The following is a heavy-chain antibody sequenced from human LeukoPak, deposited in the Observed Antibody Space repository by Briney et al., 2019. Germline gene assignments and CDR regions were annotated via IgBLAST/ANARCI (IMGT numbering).Heavy chain of an antibody. Sequence: SETLSLTCTVSGGSISSSSYYWGWIRQPPGKGLEWIGSIYYSGSTYYNPSLKSRVTISVDTSKNQFSLQLNSVTPEDTAVYYCARGRDGYIENYYYYMDVWGKGTTVTISS. V-gene: IGHV4-39*07. CDR3: ARGRDGYIENYYYYMDV. D-gene: IGHD5-24*01. CDR1: GGSISSSSYY. CDR2: IYYSGST. J-gene: IGHJ6*03.